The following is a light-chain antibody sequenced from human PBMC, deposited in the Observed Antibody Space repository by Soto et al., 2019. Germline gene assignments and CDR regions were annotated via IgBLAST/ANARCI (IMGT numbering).Light chain of an antibody. V-gene: IGKV4-1*01. CDR1: KSVLYSSNNKNN. CDR3: QQYYSTPRT. CDR2: WAS. J-gene: IGKJ1*01. Sequence: DIVMTQSADSLAVSLGERATINCKSSKSVLYSSNNKNNLAWYQQKPGQPPKLLIYWASTRESGVSDRFSGSGSGTDFTLTISSLQAEDVAVYYCQQYYSTPRTFSQGTKVEIK.